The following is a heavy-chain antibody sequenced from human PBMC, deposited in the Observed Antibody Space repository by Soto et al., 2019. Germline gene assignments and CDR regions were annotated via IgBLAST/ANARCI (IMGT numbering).Heavy chain of an antibody. D-gene: IGHD3-3*01. J-gene: IGHJ4*02. Sequence: GESLKLSCAASGFTFSSYWMSWVRQAPGKGLEWVANIKQDGSEKYYVDSVKGRFTISRDNAKNSLYLQMNSLRAEDTAVYYCARGGYDFWSGPDYWGQGTLVTVSS. CDR3: ARGGYDFWSGPDY. CDR2: IKQDGSEK. V-gene: IGHV3-7*01. CDR1: GFTFSSYW.